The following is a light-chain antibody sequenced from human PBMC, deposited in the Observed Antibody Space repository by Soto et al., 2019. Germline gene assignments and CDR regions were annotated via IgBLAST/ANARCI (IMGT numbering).Light chain of an antibody. Sequence: SALTQPASVSGSPRQSITISCTGTSSDVGAYDFVSWYQQHPDKAPKLMIYEVSNRPSGVSNRFSGSKSVNTATLTISGLQAEDEADYYCSSYTSSSTRVFGTGTKVTVL. CDR2: EVS. CDR1: SSDVGAYDF. CDR3: SSYTSSSTRV. J-gene: IGLJ1*01. V-gene: IGLV2-14*03.